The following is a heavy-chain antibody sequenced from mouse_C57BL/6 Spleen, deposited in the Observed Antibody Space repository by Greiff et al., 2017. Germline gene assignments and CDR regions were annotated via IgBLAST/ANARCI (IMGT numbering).Heavy chain of an antibody. D-gene: IGHD1-1*01. CDR1: GFTFSDYG. J-gene: IGHJ1*03. CDR3: ARRVTPVPPCYFDV. Sequence: EVKVVESGGGLVKPGGSLKLSCAASGFTFSDYGMHWVRQAPEKGLEWVAYISSGSSTIYYADTVKGRFTISRDNAKNTLFLQMTSLRSEDTAMYYCARRVTPVPPCYFDVWGTGTPVTVSS. CDR2: ISSGSSTI. V-gene: IGHV5-17*01.